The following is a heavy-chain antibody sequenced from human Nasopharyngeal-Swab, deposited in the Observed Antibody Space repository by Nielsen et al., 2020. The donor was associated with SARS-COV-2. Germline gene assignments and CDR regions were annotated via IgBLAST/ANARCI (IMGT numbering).Heavy chain of an antibody. V-gene: IGHV3-49*04. J-gene: IGHJ4*02. D-gene: IGHD2-15*01. Sequence: GGSLRLSCTTSGFTFGDYALSWVRQAPGKGLEWVGFTRIKAFGETPEYAASVKGRFTISRDASKSIAYLQMNSLIIEDTGMYYCTRSGRAATKTRYFDYWGQGTLVTVSS. CDR1: GFTFGDYA. CDR2: TRIKAFGETP. CDR3: TRSGRAATKTRYFDY.